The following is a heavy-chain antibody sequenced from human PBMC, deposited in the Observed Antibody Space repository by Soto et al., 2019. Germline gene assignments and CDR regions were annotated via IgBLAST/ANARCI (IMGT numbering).Heavy chain of an antibody. Sequence: SETLSLTCAVSGGSISSGGYSWSWIRQPPGKGLEWIGYIYHSGSTYYNPSLKSRVIISVDRSKNQFSLKLSSVTAADTAVYYCARGPPLSWWSQGTLVTVSS. J-gene: IGHJ4*02. CDR1: GGSISSGGYS. D-gene: IGHD3-16*02. CDR3: ARGPPLSW. V-gene: IGHV4-30-2*01. CDR2: IYHSGST.